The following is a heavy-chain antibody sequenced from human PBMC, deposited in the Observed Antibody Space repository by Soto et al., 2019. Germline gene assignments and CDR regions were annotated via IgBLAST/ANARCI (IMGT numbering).Heavy chain of an antibody. D-gene: IGHD3-16*01. V-gene: IGHV4-30-4*01. J-gene: IGHJ4*02. CDR1: GGSTSSDNY. CDR2: IYYSGNT. Sequence: QVQLQESGPGLVKPSQTLSLTCTVSGGSTSSDNYWSWIRQPPGKGLEWIGDIYYSGNTDYNPSLKSRLAISIATSNNPFSLKLSSVTAADTAVYFCAREGGESSDGLYYFDSWGQGSLVTVSS. CDR3: AREGGESSDGLYYFDS.